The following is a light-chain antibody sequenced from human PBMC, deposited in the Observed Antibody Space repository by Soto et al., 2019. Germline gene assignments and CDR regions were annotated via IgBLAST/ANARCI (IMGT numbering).Light chain of an antibody. CDR3: QQYYSYPLLT. V-gene: IGKV1-12*01. Sequence: DIQMTQSPSFVSASVGDRVTITCRASQDISSWLVWYQQKPGKAPKLLIYAASTLQSGVPSRFSGSGSGTDFTLTISCLQSEDFATYYCQQYYSYPLLTFGGGTKVDIK. CDR1: QDISSW. J-gene: IGKJ4*01. CDR2: AAS.